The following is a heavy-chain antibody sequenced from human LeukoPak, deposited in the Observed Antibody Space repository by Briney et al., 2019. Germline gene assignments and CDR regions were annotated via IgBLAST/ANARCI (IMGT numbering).Heavy chain of an antibody. V-gene: IGHV3-23*01. J-gene: IGHJ6*03. CDR2: ISGSGDST. CDR1: GFTFSNYA. D-gene: IGHD6-19*01. CDR3: AKDGVIGWAYMDV. Sequence: GGSLGLSCAASGFTFSNYAMSWVRQAPGKGLEWVSAISGSGDSTYYADSVKGRFTISRDNSKNTLYPQVNSLRSEDTAVYYCAKDGVIGWAYMDVWGKGTTVTVSS.